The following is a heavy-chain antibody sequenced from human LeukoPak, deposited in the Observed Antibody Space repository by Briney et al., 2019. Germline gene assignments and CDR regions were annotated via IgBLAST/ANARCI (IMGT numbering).Heavy chain of an antibody. D-gene: IGHD3-10*01. Sequence: PSETLSLTCTASGGSISSYYWSWVRQPAGQGLEWIGRIYTSGSTNYNPSLKSRVTMSVDTSKNQFSLKRSSVTAADTAVYYCAREGFGEPMNNWFDPWGQGTLVTVSS. CDR2: IYTSGST. CDR1: GGSISSYY. V-gene: IGHV4-4*07. J-gene: IGHJ5*02. CDR3: AREGFGEPMNNWFDP.